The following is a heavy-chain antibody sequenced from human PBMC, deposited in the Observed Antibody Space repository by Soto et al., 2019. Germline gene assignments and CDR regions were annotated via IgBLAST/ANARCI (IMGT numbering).Heavy chain of an antibody. Sequence: SESLSLTCRVSGDAMNSGYYWGWIRQSPGKGLEWIGNMYHGGFSYYNPSLKGRVTISVDTWKNRFSLNLRSVTAADTAVYYCARTVVVVVSNAPDYFDYWGQGMLVTVSS. CDR3: ARTVVVVVSNAPDYFDY. J-gene: IGHJ4*02. D-gene: IGHD2-15*01. V-gene: IGHV4-38-2*02. CDR2: MYHGGFS. CDR1: GDAMNSGYY.